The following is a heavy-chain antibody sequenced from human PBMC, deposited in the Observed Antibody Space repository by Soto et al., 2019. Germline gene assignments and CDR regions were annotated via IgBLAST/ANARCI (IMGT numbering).Heavy chain of an antibody. CDR2: ITDAGGRT. D-gene: IGHD4-17*01. Sequence: EVQLLASGGGLVQPGGSLRLSCAASGIIFNNYAMSWVRQAPGKGLEWVSVITDAGGRTYYAASAQGRFTNARDNSKNTLYLHLHSLSAEDTAIFYCAKSVGTYGDNTERAERFDPWGQGTLVTVSS. CDR1: GIIFNNYA. CDR3: AKSVGTYGDNTERAERFDP. J-gene: IGHJ5*02. V-gene: IGHV3-23*01.